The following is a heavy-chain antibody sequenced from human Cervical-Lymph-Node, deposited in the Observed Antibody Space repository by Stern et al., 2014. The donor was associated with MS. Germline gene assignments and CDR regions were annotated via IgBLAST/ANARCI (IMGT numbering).Heavy chain of an antibody. CDR2: ISRSTNFI. D-gene: IGHD3-10*01. CDR1: GFTFSYYS. J-gene: IGHJ4*02. Sequence: EVHLVESGGGLVKPGGSLRLSCAASGFTFSYYSMNWVRQAPGKGLEWVSSISRSTNFIYYADSVKGRFTISRDNANNSLFLHMNSLRAEDTAVYYCARGGGVEADYWGQGTLVTVSS. V-gene: IGHV3-21*06. CDR3: ARGGGVEADY.